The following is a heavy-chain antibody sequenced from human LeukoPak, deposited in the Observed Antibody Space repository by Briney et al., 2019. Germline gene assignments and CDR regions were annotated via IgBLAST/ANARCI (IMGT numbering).Heavy chain of an antibody. V-gene: IGHV3-74*01. CDR1: GFTFSSYW. Sequence: PGGSLRLSCAASGFTFSSYWMHWVRQAPGKGLVWVSHINSDGSSTSYADSVKGRFTTSRDNAKNSMYLQMNSLRDEDTAVYYCARDYPCSGGACPFDYWGQGTLVTVSS. CDR2: INSDGSST. D-gene: IGHD2-15*01. J-gene: IGHJ4*02. CDR3: ARDYPCSGGACPFDY.